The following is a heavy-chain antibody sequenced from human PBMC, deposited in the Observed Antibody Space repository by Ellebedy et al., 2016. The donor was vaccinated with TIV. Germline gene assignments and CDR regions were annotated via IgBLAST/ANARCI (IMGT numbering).Heavy chain of an antibody. J-gene: IGHJ6*02. Sequence: GESLKISXAASGFTFSSYWMSWVRQAPGKGLEWVANIKQDGSEKYYVDSVKGRFTISRDNAKNTLYLQMNSLRAEDTALYYCAKAANYYGSGSYYYYYYGMDVWGQGTTVTVSS. CDR2: IKQDGSEK. CDR1: GFTFSSYW. CDR3: AKAANYYGSGSYYYYYYGMDV. V-gene: IGHV3-7*03. D-gene: IGHD3-10*01.